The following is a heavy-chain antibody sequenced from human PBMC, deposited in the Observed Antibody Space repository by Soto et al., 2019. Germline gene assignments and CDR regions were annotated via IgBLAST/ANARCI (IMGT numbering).Heavy chain of an antibody. J-gene: IGHJ6*02. V-gene: IGHV3-33*01. CDR2: IWFDGSNT. CDR1: GFVFSGFG. CDR3: ARDEGLVGGSFSHNYYYYYGMDV. D-gene: IGHD1-26*01. Sequence: QVQLVESGGGVVQPGRSLRLSCAASGFVFSGFGLHWVRQAPGKGLEWVAFIWFDGSNTYYADSVKGRFTISRDNSKDTLYLQMNSLRAEDTAVYYCARDEGLVGGSFSHNYYYYYGMDVWGQGTTVTVSS.